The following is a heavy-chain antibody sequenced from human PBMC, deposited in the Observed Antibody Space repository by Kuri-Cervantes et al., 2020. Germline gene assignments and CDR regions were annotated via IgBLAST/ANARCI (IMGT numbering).Heavy chain of an antibody. CDR2: ISSSGSTI. J-gene: IGHJ4*02. CDR1: GFTFSDYY. V-gene: IGHV3-11*04. Sequence: LSLTCAASGFTFSDYYMSWIRQAPGKGLEWVSYISSSGSTIYYADSVKGRFTISRDNSKNTLYLQMNSLRAEDTAVYYCAREIIRYFDYWGQGTLVTVSS. D-gene: IGHD3-9*01. CDR3: AREIIRYFDY.